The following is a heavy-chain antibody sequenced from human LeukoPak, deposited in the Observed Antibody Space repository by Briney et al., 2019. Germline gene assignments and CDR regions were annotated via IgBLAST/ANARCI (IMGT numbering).Heavy chain of an antibody. V-gene: IGHV4-38-2*02. CDR1: GYSISSGYY. Sequence: SETLSLTCTVSGYSISSGYYWGWIRQPPGKGLEGIGRIYHSGSTYYNPSLKSRVPISVDTSKNQFSLKLSSVTAADAAVYYCARARNVLRYFDWFPSTYYFDYWGQGTLVTVSS. CDR3: ARARNVLRYFDWFPSTYYFDY. D-gene: IGHD3-9*01. CDR2: IYHSGST. J-gene: IGHJ4*02.